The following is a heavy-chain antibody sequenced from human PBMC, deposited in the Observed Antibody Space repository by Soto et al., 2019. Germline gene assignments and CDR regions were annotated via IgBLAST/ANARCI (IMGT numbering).Heavy chain of an antibody. CDR2: IYWDDDK. V-gene: IGHV2-5*02. J-gene: IGHJ5*02. CDR1: GFSLSTSGVG. Sequence: QITLKESGPTLVKPTQTLTLTCTFSGFSLSTSGVGVGWIRQPPGKALEWLALIYWDDDKRYSPSLKSRLTIPKYTSKNQVVLTMTNMAPVDTATYYCAHRPRYCISTSCYPANWFDPWGQGTLVTVSS. D-gene: IGHD2-2*01. CDR3: AHRPRYCISTSCYPANWFDP.